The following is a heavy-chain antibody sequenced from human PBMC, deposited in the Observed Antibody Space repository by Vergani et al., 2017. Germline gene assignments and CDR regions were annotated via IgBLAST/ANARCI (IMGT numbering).Heavy chain of an antibody. CDR1: GFTFRIYG. J-gene: IGHJ6*03. CDR2: IRYDGTKR. V-gene: IGHV3-30*02. CDR3: AKDPRLKEDYYYYYMDV. Sequence: QVQLVESGGGVVQPGGSLRLSCIASGFTFRIYGMHWVRQAPGKGLEWVAFIRYDGTKRFYVDSVKGRFTISRDNSKNTLYLYMNSLRADDTAVYYCAKDPRLKEDYYYYYMDVWGKGTTVTVSS.